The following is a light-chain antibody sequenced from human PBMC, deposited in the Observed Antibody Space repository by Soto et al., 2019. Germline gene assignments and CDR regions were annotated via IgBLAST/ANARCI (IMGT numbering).Light chain of an antibody. Sequence: EIVMTQSPATLSVSPGERATLSCRASQSVSSSLAWYQQAPGQAPRLLIYDASTRATGIPARFSGSGSGTEFTLTISSLQSEDFAVYYCQQYNNWPPYTFGQGTKVEIK. CDR3: QQYNNWPPYT. J-gene: IGKJ2*01. CDR1: QSVSSS. CDR2: DAS. V-gene: IGKV3-15*01.